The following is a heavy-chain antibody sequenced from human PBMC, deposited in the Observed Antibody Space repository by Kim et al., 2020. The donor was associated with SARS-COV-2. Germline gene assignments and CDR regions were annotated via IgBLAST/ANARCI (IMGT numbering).Heavy chain of an antibody. CDR1: GVSIRSHY. D-gene: IGHD2-21*01. V-gene: IGHV4-59*11. CDR3: AKLVWTNHYPYFMDV. J-gene: IGHJ6*02. CDR2: FYYSGSI. Sequence: SETLSLTCSVSGVSIRSHYWSWVRQSPGKGLEWIGNFYYSGSITFNPSLVGRVTILADTSKNHFSLRIISVIVADTAVYFCAKLVWTNHYPYFMDVWG.